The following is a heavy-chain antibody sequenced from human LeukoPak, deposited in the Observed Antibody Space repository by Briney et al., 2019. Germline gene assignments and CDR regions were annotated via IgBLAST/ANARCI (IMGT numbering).Heavy chain of an antibody. CDR3: ARSDVLTAYAMAL. CDR1: GGFIISYY. CDR2: MYYSGAT. D-gene: IGHD3-9*01. J-gene: IGHJ4*02. Sequence: SETLSLTCTVSGGFIISYYWSWIRQPPGKGLEWIGYMYYSGATNYNPSLKGRVTMSVDTSMTHFSLQLSSVTVADTAVYYCARSDVLTAYAMALWGQGTLVIVSS. V-gene: IGHV4-59*08.